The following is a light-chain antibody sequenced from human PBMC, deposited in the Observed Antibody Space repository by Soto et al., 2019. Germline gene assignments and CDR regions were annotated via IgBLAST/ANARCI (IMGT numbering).Light chain of an antibody. CDR1: RSDVGGYNY. Sequence: QSALTQPASVSGSPGQSITISCTGTRSDVGGYNYVSWYQQHPGKAPKLMIYDVSNRPSGVSNRFSGSKSGTTASLTISGLQAEDEADYYCSSYTSSSTVFGGGTKVTVL. CDR2: DVS. J-gene: IGLJ2*01. V-gene: IGLV2-14*01. CDR3: SSYTSSSTV.